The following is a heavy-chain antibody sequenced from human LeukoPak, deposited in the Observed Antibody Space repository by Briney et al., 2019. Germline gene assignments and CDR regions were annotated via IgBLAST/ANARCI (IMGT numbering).Heavy chain of an antibody. CDR1: GFTFSSHG. J-gene: IGHJ1*01. Sequence: GGSLRLSCGASGFTFSSHGMNWVRQAPGKGLEWVSGISPSGGITYYTDSVKGRFTISRDNSKNTVSLQMNSLRGEDTAVYYCAEDDAWGRYKHWGQGTLVTVSS. D-gene: IGHD3-16*01. CDR3: AEDDAWGRYKH. CDR2: ISPSGGIT. V-gene: IGHV3-23*01.